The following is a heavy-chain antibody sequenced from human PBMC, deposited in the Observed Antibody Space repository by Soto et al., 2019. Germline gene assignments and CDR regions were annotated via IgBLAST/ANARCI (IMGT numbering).Heavy chain of an antibody. CDR3: AIGDYGDSLDY. CDR1: GGSFSGYY. Sequence: KASETLSLTCAVYGGSFSGYYWCWIRQPPGKGLEGIVEINHSGSTNYNPSLKTRVTISVDTSKNQFSLKLSSVTAADTAVYYCAIGDYGDSLDYWGQGTLVTVSS. D-gene: IGHD4-17*01. CDR2: INHSGST. V-gene: IGHV4-34*01. J-gene: IGHJ4*02.